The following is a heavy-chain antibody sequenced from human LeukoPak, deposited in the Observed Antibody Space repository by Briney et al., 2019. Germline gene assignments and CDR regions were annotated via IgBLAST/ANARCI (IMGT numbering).Heavy chain of an antibody. Sequence: SETLSLTCTVSGGSINNSYWRWIRQPPGKGLEWIGYIYHSGSTNYHPSLKSRVTMSVDTSRNQFSLKLSSVTAADTAVYYCARDPDGNNWFDPWGQGTLVTVSS. CDR1: GGSINNSY. D-gene: IGHD1-14*01. CDR3: ARDPDGNNWFDP. J-gene: IGHJ5*02. V-gene: IGHV4-59*01. CDR2: IYHSGST.